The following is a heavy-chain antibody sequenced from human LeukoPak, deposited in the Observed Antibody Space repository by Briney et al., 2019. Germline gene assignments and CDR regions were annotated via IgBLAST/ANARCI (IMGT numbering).Heavy chain of an antibody. CDR2: ISGSGGST. CDR1: GFTFSSYA. Sequence: GGSLRLSCAASGFTFSSYAMSWVRQAPGKGLEWVSAISGSGGSTYYADSVKGRFTISRDNSKNTLYLQMNSLRAEDTAVYYCAKARGTLYYYYYYMDVWGKGTTVTISS. J-gene: IGHJ6*03. D-gene: IGHD1-14*01. V-gene: IGHV3-23*01. CDR3: AKARGTLYYYYYYMDV.